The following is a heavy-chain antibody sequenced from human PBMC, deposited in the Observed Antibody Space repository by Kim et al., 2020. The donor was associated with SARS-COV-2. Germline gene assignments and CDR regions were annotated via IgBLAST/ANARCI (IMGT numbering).Heavy chain of an antibody. J-gene: IGHJ1*01. CDR2: ISPSGDIT. Sequence: GGSLRLSCAASGFTFSSYAMNWVRQAPGKGLEWVSCISPSGDITHYGDAVKGRSTISRDNSKKTLYLQMNSLRAEDTAVYYCTKDVRTNFGEIQNWGQGT. CDR1: GFTFSSYA. V-gene: IGHV3-23*01. D-gene: IGHD3-3*01. CDR3: TKDVRTNFGEIQN.